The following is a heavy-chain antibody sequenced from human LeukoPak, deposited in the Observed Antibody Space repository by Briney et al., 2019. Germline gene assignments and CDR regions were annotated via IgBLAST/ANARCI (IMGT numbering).Heavy chain of an antibody. D-gene: IGHD4-23*01. V-gene: IGHV4-31*03. CDR1: GGSISSGGYY. CDR2: IYYSGST. J-gene: IGHJ4*02. Sequence: PSETLSLTCTVSGGSISSGGYYWSWIRQHPGKGPEWIGYIYYSGSTYYNPSLKSRVTISVDTSKNQFSLKLSSVTAADTAVYYCARDGRFKGTIDGGLDYWGQGTLVTVSS. CDR3: ARDGRFKGTIDGGLDY.